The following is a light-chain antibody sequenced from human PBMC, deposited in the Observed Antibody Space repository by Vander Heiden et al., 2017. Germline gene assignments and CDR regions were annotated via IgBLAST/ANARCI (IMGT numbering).Light chain of an antibody. CDR3: LSADSSGTWV. J-gene: IGLJ3*02. V-gene: IGLV3-16*01. CDR1: AFPNNY. CDR2: NDS. Sequence: RITCSGAAFPNNYAYCYQQKPGQFPVLLIYNDSGRPSGIPERFSGSCSGTIVTITISGGQAADDDDYYCLSADSSGTWVFGGGTKLTVL.